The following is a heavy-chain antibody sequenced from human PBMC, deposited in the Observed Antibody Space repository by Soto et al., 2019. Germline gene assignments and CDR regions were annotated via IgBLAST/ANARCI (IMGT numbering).Heavy chain of an antibody. CDR1: GYTFTGYY. Sequence: ASVKVSCKASGYTFTGYYMHWVRQAPGQGLEWMGWINPNSGGTNYAQKFQGRVTMTRDTSISTAYMELSRLRSDDTAVYYCARGDTIFGVVIHEPYYYGMDVWGQGTTVTVSS. CDR2: INPNSGGT. CDR3: ARGDTIFGVVIHEPYYYGMDV. D-gene: IGHD3-3*01. J-gene: IGHJ6*02. V-gene: IGHV1-2*02.